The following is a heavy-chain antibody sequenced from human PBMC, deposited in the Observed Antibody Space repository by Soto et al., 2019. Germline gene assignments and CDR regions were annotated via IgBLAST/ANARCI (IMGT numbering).Heavy chain of an antibody. D-gene: IGHD3-22*01. CDR1: GLTFTSSA. J-gene: IGHJ4*02. CDR2: VVVGSGNT. Sequence: QMQLVQSGPEVKKPGTSVKVSCKASGLTFTSSAIQWVRQARGQRLEWIGWVVVGSGNTNYAPQFQERVTITRGMATRTSFMELSSLRSEDTALYYCAADSGDDSTGYGADYWGQGTLVTVSS. CDR3: AADSGDDSTGYGADY. V-gene: IGHV1-58*02.